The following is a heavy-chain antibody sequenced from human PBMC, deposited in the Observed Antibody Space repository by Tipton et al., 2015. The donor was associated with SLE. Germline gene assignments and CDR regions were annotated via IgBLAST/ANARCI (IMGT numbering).Heavy chain of an antibody. CDR2: ISSSGTTI. V-gene: IGHV3-48*03. CDR1: GFTFSSYE. J-gene: IGHJ3*02. CDR3: AKGRLGLRWTFDAFDI. Sequence: GSLRLSCAAPGFTFSSYEMSWVRQAPGKGLEWVSYISSSGTTIYYADSVKGRFTISRDNAKNSLYLQMNSLRAEDTAVYYCAKGRLGLRWTFDAFDIWGQGTMVTVSS. D-gene: IGHD4-23*01.